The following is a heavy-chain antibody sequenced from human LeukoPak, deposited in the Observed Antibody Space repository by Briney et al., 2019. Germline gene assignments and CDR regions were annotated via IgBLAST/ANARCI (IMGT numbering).Heavy chain of an antibody. CDR2: ISSNGGST. Sequence: GGSLRLSCAASGFTFSSYAMHWVRQAPGKGLEYVSAISSNGGSTYYANSVKGRFTISRDNSKNTLYLQMGSLRAEDMAVYYCARDKASGLRHFGWLTDPWGQGTLVTVSS. CDR3: ARDKASGLRHFGWLTDP. V-gene: IGHV3-64*01. D-gene: IGHD3-9*01. J-gene: IGHJ5*02. CDR1: GFTFSSYA.